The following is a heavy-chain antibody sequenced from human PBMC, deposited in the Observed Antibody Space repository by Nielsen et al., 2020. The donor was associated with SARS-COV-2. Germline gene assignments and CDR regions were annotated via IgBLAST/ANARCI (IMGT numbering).Heavy chain of an antibody. CDR1: GYSFTSYW. CDR2: IDPSDSYT. J-gene: IGHJ6*02. V-gene: IGHV5-10-1*01. CDR3: ATQGTTGHEYSTLTSLLSDYYGMDV. D-gene: IGHD4-11*01. Sequence: GESLKISCKGSGYSFTSYWISWVRQMPGKGLEWMGRIDPSDSYTNYSPSLQGHVTISADKSISTAYLQWSSLKASDTAMYYCATQGTTGHEYSTLTSLLSDYYGMDVWGQGTTVTVSS.